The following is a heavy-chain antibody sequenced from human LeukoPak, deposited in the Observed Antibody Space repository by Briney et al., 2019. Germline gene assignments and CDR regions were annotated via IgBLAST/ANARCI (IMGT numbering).Heavy chain of an antibody. CDR3: ARWPIVVVPAAIGYRRGERSWFDP. Sequence: PSQTLSLTCTVSGGSISSGGYYWSWIRQHPGKGLEWIGYIYYSGSTYYNPSLKSRVTISVDTSKNQFSLKLSSVTAADTAVYYCARWPIVVVPAAIGYRRGERSWFDPWGQGTLVTVSS. V-gene: IGHV4-31*03. J-gene: IGHJ5*02. CDR1: GGSISSGGYY. D-gene: IGHD2-2*02. CDR2: IYYSGST.